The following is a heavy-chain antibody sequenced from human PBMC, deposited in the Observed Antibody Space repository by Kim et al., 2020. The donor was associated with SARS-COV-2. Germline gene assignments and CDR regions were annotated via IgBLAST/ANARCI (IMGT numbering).Heavy chain of an antibody. CDR1: GGSFSGYY. CDR3: ARGQYSSSWYGVKRHFDY. CDR2: INHSGST. Sequence: TLSLSCAVYGGSFSGYYWSWIRQPPGKGLEWIGEINHSGSTNYNPSLKSRVTISVDTSKNQFSLKLSSVTAADTAVYYCARGQYSSSWYGVKRHFDYW. J-gene: IGHJ4*01. D-gene: IGHD6-13*01. V-gene: IGHV4-34*01.